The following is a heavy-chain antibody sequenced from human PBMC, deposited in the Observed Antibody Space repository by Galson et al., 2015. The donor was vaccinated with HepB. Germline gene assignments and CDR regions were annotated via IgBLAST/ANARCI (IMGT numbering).Heavy chain of an antibody. D-gene: IGHD5-18*01. CDR1: GYIFTDYY. V-gene: IGHV1-2*04. CDR2: INPNSGVT. CDR3: ARGYSGGYSYASLDH. Sequence: SVKVSCKASGYIFTDYYIHWVRQAPGQGLEWMGWINPNSGVTNYAQKFQGWVTMTRDTSTSTAYMELSRLTSDDTAVFYCARGYSGGYSYASLDHWGQGTLVTVSS. J-gene: IGHJ4*02.